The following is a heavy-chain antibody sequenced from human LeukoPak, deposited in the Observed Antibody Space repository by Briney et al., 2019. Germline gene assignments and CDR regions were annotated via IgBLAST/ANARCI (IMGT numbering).Heavy chain of an antibody. D-gene: IGHD2-15*01. Sequence: PSETLSLTCTVSGGSISSGGYYWSWIRQHPGKGLEWIGYFYYSGSTYYNPSLKSRVTISVDTSKNQFSLKLSSVTAADTAVYYCARVEKCSGGSCYVWYFDYWGQGTLVTVSS. CDR3: ARVEKCSGGSCYVWYFDY. CDR1: GGSISSGGYY. V-gene: IGHV4-31*03. J-gene: IGHJ4*02. CDR2: FYYSGST.